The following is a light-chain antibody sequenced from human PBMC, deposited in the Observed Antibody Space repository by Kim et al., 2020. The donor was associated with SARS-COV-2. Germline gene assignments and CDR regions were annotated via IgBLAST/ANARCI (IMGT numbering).Light chain of an antibody. CDR1: SPNIVSNY. CDR3: AAWDDTLTAWM. CDR2: RND. J-gene: IGLJ3*02. V-gene: IGLV1-47*01. Sequence: QSVLTQPPSASGTPGQSVTISCSGSSPNIVSNYVTWHHQVPGTAPKVLIYRNDQRPSGVPDRFSGSKSGTSASLAISGLRSEDEGDYYCAAWDDTLTAWMFGGGTQLTVL.